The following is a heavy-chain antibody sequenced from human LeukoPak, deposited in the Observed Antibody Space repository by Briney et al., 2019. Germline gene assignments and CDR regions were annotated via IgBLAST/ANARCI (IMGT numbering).Heavy chain of an antibody. CDR3: ASSRSSWGPNFDY. J-gene: IGHJ4*02. CDR2: IYSGGST. V-gene: IGHV3-66*01. CDR1: GFTFSDYY. Sequence: PGGSLRLSCAASGFTFSDYYMSWVRQAPGKGLEWVSVIYSGGSTYYADSVKGRFTISRDNSKNTLYLQMNSLRAEDTAVYYCASSRSSWGPNFDYWGQGTLVTVSS. D-gene: IGHD6-13*01.